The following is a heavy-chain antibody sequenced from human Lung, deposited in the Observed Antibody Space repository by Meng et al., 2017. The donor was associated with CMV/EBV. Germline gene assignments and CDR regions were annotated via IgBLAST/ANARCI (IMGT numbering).Heavy chain of an antibody. Sequence: GXSLKISCKGSGYSFSTYWIAWVRQMPGKGLEWMGVIHPSDSETTYSPSFEGQVTISADKSISTVYLHWSYLKASDTGMYYCASGAGDYWGQGTLVTVSS. V-gene: IGHV5-51*01. D-gene: IGHD1-26*01. CDR2: IHPSDSET. CDR1: GYSFSTYW. CDR3: ASGAGDY. J-gene: IGHJ4*02.